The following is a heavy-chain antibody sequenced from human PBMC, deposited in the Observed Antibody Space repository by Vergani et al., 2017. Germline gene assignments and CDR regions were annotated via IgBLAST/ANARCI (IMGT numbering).Heavy chain of an antibody. Sequence: QVQLQESGPGLVKPPGTLSLTCAVSGDSISSKNCWTWVRQPPGKGLEWIGEICHTEDTKYSPSLESRVTASVDESRNLFSLRLNSVTAADTAVDYCATIGYRRWGYYFDYWGQGILVTVSS. J-gene: IGHJ4*02. D-gene: IGHD2-2*02. CDR1: GDSISSKNC. CDR3: ATIGYRRWGYYFDY. V-gene: IGHV4-4*03. CDR2: ICHTEDT.